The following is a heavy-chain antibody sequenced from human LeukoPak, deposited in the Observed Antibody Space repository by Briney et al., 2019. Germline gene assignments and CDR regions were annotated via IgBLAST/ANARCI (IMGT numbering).Heavy chain of an antibody. CDR3: AKQQRIVLMVYASLSGMDV. V-gene: IGHV3-53*04. Sequence: GGSLRLSCAASGFTFSSYAMSWVRQAPGKGLEWVSVIYSGGSTYYADSVKGRFTISRHNSKNTLYLQMNSLRAEDTAVYYCAKQQRIVLMVYASLSGMDVWGQGTTVTVSS. J-gene: IGHJ6*02. D-gene: IGHD2-8*01. CDR2: IYSGGST. CDR1: GFTFSSYA.